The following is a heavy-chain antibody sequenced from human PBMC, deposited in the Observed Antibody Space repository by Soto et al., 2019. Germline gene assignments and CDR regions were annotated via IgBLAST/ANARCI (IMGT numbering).Heavy chain of an antibody. V-gene: IGHV3-30-3*01. Sequence: QVQLVESGGGVVQPGRSLRLSCAASGFTFSSYAMHWVRQAPGKGLEWVAVISYDGSNKYYADSVKGRFTISRDNSKNTLYLQMNSLRAEDTAVYYCASAGQTPDVWGQGPTVTVSS. CDR2: ISYDGSNK. CDR1: GFTFSSYA. J-gene: IGHJ6*02. CDR3: ASAGQTPDV.